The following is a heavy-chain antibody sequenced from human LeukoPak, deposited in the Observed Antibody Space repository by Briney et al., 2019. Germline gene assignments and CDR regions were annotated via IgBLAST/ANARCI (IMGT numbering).Heavy chain of an antibody. D-gene: IGHD3-3*01. Sequence: PSQTLSLTCTVSGGSISSGNYYWSWIRQPPGRGLEWIGYICYSRSTYYNPSLKSRVTISADTSENQLSLKVSSVTAADTAVYYCARLFGVMRDFDYWGQGTLVTVSS. CDR3: ARLFGVMRDFDY. CDR2: ICYSRST. J-gene: IGHJ4*02. V-gene: IGHV4-30-4*08. CDR1: GGSISSGNYY.